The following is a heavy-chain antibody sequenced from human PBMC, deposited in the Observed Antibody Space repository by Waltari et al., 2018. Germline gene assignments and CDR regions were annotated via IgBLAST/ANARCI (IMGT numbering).Heavy chain of an antibody. Sequence: QVQLVQSGAEVKKPGASVKVSCKASGYTFTSYGISWVRKAPGQGFTWMGWNSAYNGKPNYAQNLQGSVTMTTDTATSTADMELRSLRSDDTAVYYGARVRITIFGAYEGMDVWGQGTTVTVSS. CDR2: NSAYNGKP. J-gene: IGHJ6*02. CDR1: GYTFTSYG. V-gene: IGHV1-18*01. D-gene: IGHD3-3*01. CDR3: ARVRITIFGAYEGMDV.